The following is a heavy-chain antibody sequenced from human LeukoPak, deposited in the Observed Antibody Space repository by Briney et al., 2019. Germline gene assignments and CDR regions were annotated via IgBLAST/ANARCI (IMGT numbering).Heavy chain of an antibody. CDR2: IIPILGIA. CDR1: GGTFSSYA. V-gene: IGHV1-69*04. D-gene: IGHD1-26*01. Sequence: SVKVSCKASGGTFSSYAISWVRQAPGQGLEWMGRIIPILGIANYAQKFQGRVTITADKSTSTAYMELSSLRSEDTAVYYCARDKADGGSRGNFDYWGQGTLVTVSS. CDR3: ARDKADGGSRGNFDY. J-gene: IGHJ4*02.